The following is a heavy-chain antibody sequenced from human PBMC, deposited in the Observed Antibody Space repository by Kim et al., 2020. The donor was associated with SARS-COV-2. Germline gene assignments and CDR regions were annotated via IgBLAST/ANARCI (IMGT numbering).Heavy chain of an antibody. CDR3: VKDRGFNYNGMDA. J-gene: IGHJ6*02. Sequence: GGSLRLSCTASGFTFGDYAIHWVRQAPGKGLEWLSGITWKSVLLGYADSVKGRINISRDNDKNSLYLEMNSLRPEDTALYYCVKDRGFNYNGMDAWGQG. CDR2: ITWKSVLL. CDR1: GFTFGDYA. V-gene: IGHV3-9*01.